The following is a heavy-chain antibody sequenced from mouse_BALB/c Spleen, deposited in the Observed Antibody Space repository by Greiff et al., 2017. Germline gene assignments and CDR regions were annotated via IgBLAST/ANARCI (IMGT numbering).Heavy chain of an antibody. CDR3: TAYDNYAMDY. D-gene: IGHD2-12*01. CDR2: IYPSDSYT. CDR1: GYTFTSYW. V-gene: IGHV1-69*02. Sequence: VQLQQPGAELVRPGASVKLSCKASGYTFTSYWINWVKQRPGQGLEWIGNIYPSDSYTNYNQKFKDKATLTVDKSSSTAYMQLSSPTSEDSAVYYCTAYDNYAMDYWGQGTSVTVSS. J-gene: IGHJ4*01.